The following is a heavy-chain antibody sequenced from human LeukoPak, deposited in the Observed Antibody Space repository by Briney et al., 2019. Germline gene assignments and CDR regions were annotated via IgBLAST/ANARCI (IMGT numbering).Heavy chain of an antibody. CDR1: GFTFSSYS. Sequence: GGSLRLSCAASGFTFSSYSMNWVRQAPGKGLEWVSYISSSSSTIYYADSVKGRFTISRDNAKNSLYLQMNSLRAEDTAVYYCARDRRYCSGGSRYFDYWGQGTLVTVSS. D-gene: IGHD2-15*01. V-gene: IGHV3-48*01. J-gene: IGHJ4*02. CDR2: ISSSSSTI. CDR3: ARDRRYCSGGSRYFDY.